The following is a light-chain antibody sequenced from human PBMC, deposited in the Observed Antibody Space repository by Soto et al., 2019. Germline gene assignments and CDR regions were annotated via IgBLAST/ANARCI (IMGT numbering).Light chain of an antibody. CDR3: QQYYNSPIT. Sequence: IVMTASPDSLALARDESTTVTCKSSQVLLSSSNNKNFLAWYQHKPGQPPKLLFYWASTRNSGVPDRFSGSGSGAHFTLTISSLQAEDVAVYYCQQYYNSPITFGQGTRLEIK. J-gene: IGKJ5*01. CDR2: WAS. CDR1: QVLLSSSNNKNF. V-gene: IGKV4-1*01.